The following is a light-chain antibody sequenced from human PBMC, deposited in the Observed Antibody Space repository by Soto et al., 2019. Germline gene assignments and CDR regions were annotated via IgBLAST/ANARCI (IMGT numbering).Light chain of an antibody. CDR2: LAS. CDR1: QSLLHRNGYNY. J-gene: IGKJ2*01. Sequence: DIVMTQSPLSLPVTPGEPASMSCRSSQSLLHRNGYNYLEWYVQKPGQAPHLLIFLASNRASGVPDRFSGSGSGTAFTLKISRVEPEDVGVYYCMQALNCQYTFGQGTKLEI. CDR3: MQALNCQYT. V-gene: IGKV2-28*01.